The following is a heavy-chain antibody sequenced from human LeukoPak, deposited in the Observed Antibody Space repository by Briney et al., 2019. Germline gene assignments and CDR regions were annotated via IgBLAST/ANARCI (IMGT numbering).Heavy chain of an antibody. CDR2: IIPIFGTA. CDR3: ARDKDGSWYRLFDY. J-gene: IGHJ4*02. V-gene: IGHV1-69*06. Sequence: SVKVSCTASGGTFSSYAISWVRQAPGQGLEWMGGIIPIFGTANYAQKFQGRVTITADKSTSTAYMELSSLRSEDTAVYYCARDKDGSWYRLFDYWGQGTLVTVSS. CDR1: GGTFSSYA. D-gene: IGHD6-13*01.